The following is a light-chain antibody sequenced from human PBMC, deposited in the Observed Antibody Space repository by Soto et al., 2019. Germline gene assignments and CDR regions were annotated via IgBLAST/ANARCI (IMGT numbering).Light chain of an antibody. CDR2: GAS. CDR1: QSIRTN. Sequence: EIVLTQSPSTLSVASWGTFTLSFRASQSIRTNVAWYQQIPGQAPRLLVYGASTRATGVPARFSGSGSGIEFTLTISSLQSEDSAFYYCQQYFNWPLTWTFGPGTKVDIK. J-gene: IGKJ3*01. CDR3: QQYFNWPLTWT. V-gene: IGKV3-15*01.